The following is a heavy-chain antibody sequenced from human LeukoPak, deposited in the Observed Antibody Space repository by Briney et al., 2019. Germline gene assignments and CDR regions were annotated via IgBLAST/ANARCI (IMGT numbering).Heavy chain of an antibody. J-gene: IGHJ6*03. Sequence: GGSLRLSCAASGFTFSSYGMHWVRQAPGKGLEWVAVISYDGSNKYYADSVKGRFTISRDNSKNTLYLQMNSLRAEDTAVYYCAKSAGASGYYYMDVWGKGTTVTVSS. CDR2: ISYDGSNK. V-gene: IGHV3-30*18. D-gene: IGHD1-26*01. CDR3: AKSAGASGYYYMDV. CDR1: GFTFSSYG.